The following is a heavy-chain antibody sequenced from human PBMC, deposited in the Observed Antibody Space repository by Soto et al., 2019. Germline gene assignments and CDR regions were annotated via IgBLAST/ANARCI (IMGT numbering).Heavy chain of an antibody. CDR1: GGSISNHY. Sequence: QVQLQESGPGLVQPSETLSLTCTVSGGSISNHYWNWIRQPPGKGLEWIGYVYYSGRTNYNPSLKSRVTISVDTSKNQVTLKLTPVTAADTAFYYWARRHYDILTGYSTDTFDFWGQGTLVTVSS. CDR3: ARRHYDILTGYSTDTFDF. V-gene: IGHV4-59*11. D-gene: IGHD3-9*01. J-gene: IGHJ3*01. CDR2: VYYSGRT.